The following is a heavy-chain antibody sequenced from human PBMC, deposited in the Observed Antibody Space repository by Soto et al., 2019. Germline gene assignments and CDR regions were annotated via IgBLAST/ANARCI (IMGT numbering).Heavy chain of an antibody. CDR1: GGTFSSQA. V-gene: IGHV1-69*13. CDR3: ARGDIAKAVSRLDS. CDR2: IIPMFGTA. Sequence: SVKVSCKASGGTFSSQAFSWVRQAPGQGLEWMGGIIPMFGTANYAQKFQGRITITADESTSTAYMELSSLRSDDTAVYYCARGDIAKAVSRLDSWGQGTLVTVSS. D-gene: IGHD2-15*01. J-gene: IGHJ4*02.